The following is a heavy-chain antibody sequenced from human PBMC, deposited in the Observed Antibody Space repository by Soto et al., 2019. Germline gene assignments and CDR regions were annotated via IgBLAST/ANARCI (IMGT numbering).Heavy chain of an antibody. CDR2: IYYSGST. D-gene: IGHD3-9*01. Sequence: QVQLQESGPGLVKPSQTLSLTCTVSGGSISSGGYYWSWIRQHPGKGLEWIGYIYYSGSTYYNPSLKSRVTISVDTSKNQFSLKLSSGTAADTAVYYCARALHHYDIFTGYYGVLNWFDPWGQGTLVTVSS. J-gene: IGHJ5*02. CDR3: ARALHHYDIFTGYYGVLNWFDP. V-gene: IGHV4-31*03. CDR1: GGSISSGGYY.